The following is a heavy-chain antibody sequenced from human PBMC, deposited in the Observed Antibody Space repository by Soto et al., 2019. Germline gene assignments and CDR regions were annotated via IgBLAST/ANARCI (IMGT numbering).Heavy chain of an antibody. CDR1: GFTFSSYA. CDR2: ISGSGGST. D-gene: IGHD6-13*01. CDR3: AKEKSSSSWYNWFDP. V-gene: IGHV3-23*01. Sequence: GGSLRLSCAASGFTFSSYAMSWVRQAPGKGLEWVSAISGSGGSTYYADSMKGRFTITRDNSKNTLYLQMNSLRAEDTAVYYCAKEKSSSSWYNWFDPWGQGTLVTVSS. J-gene: IGHJ5*02.